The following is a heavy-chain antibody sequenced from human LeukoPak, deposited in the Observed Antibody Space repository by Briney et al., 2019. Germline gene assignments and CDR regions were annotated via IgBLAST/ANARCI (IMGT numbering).Heavy chain of an antibody. J-gene: IGHJ6*02. CDR2: TVGGGDGT. D-gene: IGHD3-22*01. CDR1: GFTFSSTS. CDR3: ARVGDSSGYYGYYYYYYGMDV. Sequence: PGGSLRLSCAASGFTFSSTSMSWVRQAPGKGLEWVAVTVGGGDGTYYADSVKGRFTISRDNAKNTLYLQMNSLRAEDTAVYYCARVGDSSGYYGYYYYYYGMDVWGQGTTVTVSS. V-gene: IGHV3-23*01.